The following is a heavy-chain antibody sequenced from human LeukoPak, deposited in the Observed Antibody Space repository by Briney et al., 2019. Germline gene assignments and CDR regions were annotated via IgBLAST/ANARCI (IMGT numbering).Heavy chain of an antibody. CDR2: INSDGSST. J-gene: IGHJ4*02. D-gene: IGHD3-16*01. CDR1: GFTFSSYW. CDR3: AREGGGYGDYADY. Sequence: GGSLRLSCAASGFTFSSYWMHWVRQAPGKGLVWVSRINSDGSSTSYADSVKGRFTISTDNAKNTLYLQMNSLRAEDTAVYYCAREGGGYGDYADYWGQGTLVTVSS. V-gene: IGHV3-74*01.